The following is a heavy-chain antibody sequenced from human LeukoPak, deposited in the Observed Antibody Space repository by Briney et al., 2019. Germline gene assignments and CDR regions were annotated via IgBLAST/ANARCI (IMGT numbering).Heavy chain of an antibody. D-gene: IGHD6-19*01. J-gene: IGHJ4*02. Sequence: GGSLRLSCAASGFTVSSNYMSWVRQAPGKGLEWVSAISGSGISTYYADSVKGRFTISRDNSKNTLYLQMNSLRAEDTAVYYCAKGGSSGLSSFDFWGQGTPVTVSS. V-gene: IGHV3-23*01. CDR1: GFTVSSNY. CDR3: AKGGSSGLSSFDF. CDR2: ISGSGIST.